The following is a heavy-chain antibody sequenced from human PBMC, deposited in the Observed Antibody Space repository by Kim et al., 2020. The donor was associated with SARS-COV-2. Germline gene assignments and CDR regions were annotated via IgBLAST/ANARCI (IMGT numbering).Heavy chain of an antibody. CDR2: IYYSGST. J-gene: IGHJ5*02. V-gene: IGHV4-31*03. Sequence: SETLSLTCTVSGGSISSGGYYWSWIRQHPGKGLEWIGYIYYSGSTYYNPSLKSRVTISVDTSKNQFSLKLSSVTAADTAVYYCARGPSGSTSQPVGPWGQGTLVTVSS. CDR1: GGSISSGGYY. CDR3: ARGPSGSTSQPVGP. D-gene: IGHD3-10*01.